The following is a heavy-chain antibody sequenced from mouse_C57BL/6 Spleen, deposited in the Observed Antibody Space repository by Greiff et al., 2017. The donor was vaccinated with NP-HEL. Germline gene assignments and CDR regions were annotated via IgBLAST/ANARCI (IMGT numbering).Heavy chain of an antibody. CDR2: INPNNGGT. J-gene: IGHJ4*01. CDR1: GYTFTDYY. CDR3: AALIYYAMDY. Sequence: EVQLQQSGPELVKPGASVKISCKASGYTFTDYYMNWVKQSHGKSLEWIGDINPNNGGTSYNQKFKGKATLTVDKSSSTAYMELRSLTSEDSAVYYCAALIYYAMDYWGQGTSVTVSS. D-gene: IGHD6-1*01. V-gene: IGHV1-26*01.